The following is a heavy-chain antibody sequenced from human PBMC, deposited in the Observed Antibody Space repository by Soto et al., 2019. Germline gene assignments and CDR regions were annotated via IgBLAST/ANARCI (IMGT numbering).Heavy chain of an antibody. D-gene: IGHD3-22*01. CDR2: ISYDGSNK. CDR1: GFTFSSYA. Sequence: GGSLRLSCAASGFTFSSYAMHWVRQAPGKGLEWVAVISYDGSNKYYADSVKGRFTISRDNSKNTLYLQMNSLRAEDTAVYYCARGGYYDSSGSDAFDIWGQGTMVTVSS. V-gene: IGHV3-30-3*01. J-gene: IGHJ3*02. CDR3: ARGGYYDSSGSDAFDI.